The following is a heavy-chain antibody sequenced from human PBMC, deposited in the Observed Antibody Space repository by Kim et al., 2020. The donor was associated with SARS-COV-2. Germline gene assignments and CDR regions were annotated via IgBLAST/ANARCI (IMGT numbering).Heavy chain of an antibody. V-gene: IGHV3-33*05. Sequence: GGSLRLSCAASGFTFSSYGMHWVRQAPGKGLEWVAVISYDGSNKYYADSVKGRFTISRDNSKNTLDLQMNSLRAEDTAVYYCARDHGLYSSSWYRYYFDYWGQGTLVTVSS. J-gene: IGHJ4*02. D-gene: IGHD6-13*01. CDR1: GFTFSSYG. CDR3: ARDHGLYSSSWYRYYFDY. CDR2: ISYDGSNK.